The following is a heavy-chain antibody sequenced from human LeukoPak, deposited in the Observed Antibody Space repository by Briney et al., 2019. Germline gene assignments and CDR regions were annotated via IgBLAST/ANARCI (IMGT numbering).Heavy chain of an antibody. CDR2: MSYSGST. D-gene: IGHD1-14*01. J-gene: IGHJ4*02. Sequence: SETLSLTCTVSGGSISSYYWSWIRQPPGKGLEWIGYMSYSGSTNYNPSLKSRVTFSVDTSKNQLSLQLSSVTAADTAVYYCARGPTDSPNRPYDYWGQGTLVTVSS. CDR3: ARGPTDSPNRPYDY. V-gene: IGHV4-59*01. CDR1: GGSISSYY.